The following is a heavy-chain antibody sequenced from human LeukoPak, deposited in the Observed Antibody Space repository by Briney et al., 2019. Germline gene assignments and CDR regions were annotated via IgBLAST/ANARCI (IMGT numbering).Heavy chain of an antibody. J-gene: IGHJ4*02. CDR3: AKSSYYDASGYYREFYFDS. V-gene: IGHV3-23*01. D-gene: IGHD3-22*01. CDR1: GFTFSSYG. CDR2: ISGSGGST. Sequence: PGRSLRLSCAASGFTFSSYGMHWVRQAPGKGLEWVSSISGSGGSTHYVDSVKGRFTISRDKTKNTLYLQMNSLRAEDTAVYYCAKSSYYDASGYYREFYFDSWGQGTLVTVSS.